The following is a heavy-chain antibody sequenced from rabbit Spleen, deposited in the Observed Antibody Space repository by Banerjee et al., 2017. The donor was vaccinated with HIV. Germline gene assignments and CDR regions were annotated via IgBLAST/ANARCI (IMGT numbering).Heavy chain of an antibody. CDR3: ARDSGNIYYNL. CDR2: GSSGST. Sequence: GSSGSTYYANWVNGRFSISRENAQNTVFLQMTSLTAADTATYFCARDSGNIYYNLWGPGTLVTVS. J-gene: IGHJ4*01. D-gene: IGHD7-1*01. V-gene: IGHV1S31*01.